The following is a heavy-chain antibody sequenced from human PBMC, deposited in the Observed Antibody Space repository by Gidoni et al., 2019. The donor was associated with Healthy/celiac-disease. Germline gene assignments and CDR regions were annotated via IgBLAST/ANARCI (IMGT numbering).Heavy chain of an antibody. Sequence: QVQLVESGGGEVQPGRSLRLACAAAGCTFSSYAMHWVRQAPGKGLEWVAVLSYDGSNNSYACSVKGRFTLSRDNSKHTLYLQMNSLRAEDTAVYYCARDYYDSSGPFDYWGQGTLVTVSS. J-gene: IGHJ4*02. V-gene: IGHV3-30*04. D-gene: IGHD3-22*01. CDR2: LSYDGSNN. CDR3: ARDYYDSSGPFDY. CDR1: GCTFSSYA.